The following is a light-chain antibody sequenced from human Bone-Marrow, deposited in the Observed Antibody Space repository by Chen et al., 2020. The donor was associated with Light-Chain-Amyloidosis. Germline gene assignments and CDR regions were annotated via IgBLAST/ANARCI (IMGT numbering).Light chain of an antibody. CDR3: QVWDRSSDRPV. Sequence: SYVPTQPSSVSVAPGQPATIACGGNNIGSTSVHWYQQTPGQAPLLVVYDESDRPSGNPERLSGSNSGNTATLTISRVEAGDEADYYCQVWDRSSDRPVFGGGTKLTVL. J-gene: IGLJ3*02. V-gene: IGLV3-21*02. CDR1: NIGSTS. CDR2: DES.